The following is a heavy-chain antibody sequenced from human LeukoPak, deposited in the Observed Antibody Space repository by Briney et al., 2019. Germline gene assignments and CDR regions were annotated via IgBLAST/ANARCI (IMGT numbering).Heavy chain of an antibody. Sequence: SGGSLRLSCAASGFTFSSYGMNWVRQAPGKGLEWVSAMSSSDDGRYYAASVRGRFTISRDTSRSTLYLQMNSLRAEDAAVYYCAKAPVTSCRGAFCYPFDYWGQGTLVTVSS. CDR3: AKAPVTSCRGAFCYPFDY. CDR1: GFTFSSYG. CDR2: MSSSDDGR. V-gene: IGHV3-23*01. D-gene: IGHD2-15*01. J-gene: IGHJ4*02.